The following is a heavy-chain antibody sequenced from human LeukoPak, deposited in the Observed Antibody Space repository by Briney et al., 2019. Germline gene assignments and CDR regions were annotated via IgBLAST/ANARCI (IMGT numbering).Heavy chain of an antibody. CDR3: ARDFWSGFYNNWFDP. CDR1: GFTFSDYY. V-gene: IGHV3-11*01. CDR2: ISSSGSTI. D-gene: IGHD3-3*01. Sequence: KSGGSLRLSCAASGFTFSDYYMSWIRQAPGKGLGWVSYISSSGSTIYFADSVKGRFTVSRDNAKNSLSLQMNSLRAEDTAVYYCARDFWSGFYNNWFDPWGQGTLVIVSS. J-gene: IGHJ5*02.